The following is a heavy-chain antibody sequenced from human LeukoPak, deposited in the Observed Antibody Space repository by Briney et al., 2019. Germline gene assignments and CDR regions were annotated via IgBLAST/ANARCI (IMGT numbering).Heavy chain of an antibody. CDR3: ARGAVWWYFDL. V-gene: IGHV4-59*01. Sequence: SETLSLTCTVSGGSISSYYWSWIRQPPGKGLEWIGYIYYSGSTNYNPSLKSRVTISVDTSKNQFSLKPSSVTAADTAVYYCARGAVWWYFDLWGRGTLVTVSS. J-gene: IGHJ2*01. D-gene: IGHD3-16*01. CDR2: IYYSGST. CDR1: GGSISSYY.